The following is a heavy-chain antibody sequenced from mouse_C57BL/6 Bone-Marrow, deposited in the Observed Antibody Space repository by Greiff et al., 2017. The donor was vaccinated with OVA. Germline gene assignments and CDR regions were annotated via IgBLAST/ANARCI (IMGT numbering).Heavy chain of an antibody. V-gene: IGHV1-64*01. Sequence: QVQLKQPGAELVKPGASVKLSCKASGYTFTSYWMHWVKQRPGQGLEWIGLIHPNSGSTNYNEKFKSKATLTVDKSSRTAYLQLSSRTSEDSAVYYCASGDLLWYFDVWGTGTTVTVSS. J-gene: IGHJ1*03. CDR3: ASGDLLWYFDV. D-gene: IGHD2-1*01. CDR2: IHPNSGST. CDR1: GYTFTSYW.